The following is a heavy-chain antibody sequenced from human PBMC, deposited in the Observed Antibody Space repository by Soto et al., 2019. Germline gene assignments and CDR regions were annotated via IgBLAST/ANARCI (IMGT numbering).Heavy chain of an antibody. CDR2: ISGSGGST. CDR1: GFTFSSYA. Sequence: EVQLLESGGGLVQPGGSLRLSCAASGFTFSSYARSWVRQAPGKGLEWVSAISGSGGSTYYADSVKGRFTISRDNSKNTLYLQMNSLRAEDTAVYYCAKDEAYCSGGSCYSSPYWYFDLWGRGTLVTVSS. CDR3: AKDEAYCSGGSCYSSPYWYFDL. J-gene: IGHJ2*01. D-gene: IGHD2-15*01. V-gene: IGHV3-23*01.